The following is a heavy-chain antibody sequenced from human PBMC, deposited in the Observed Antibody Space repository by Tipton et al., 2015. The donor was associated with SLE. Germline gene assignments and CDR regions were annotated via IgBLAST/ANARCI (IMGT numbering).Heavy chain of an antibody. CDR2: IYYSGST. D-gene: IGHD4-23*01. CDR3: ARGGGSDAFDI. Sequence: TLSLTCTVSGGSISSYYWSWIRQPPGKRLEWIGYIYYSGSTNYNPSLKSRVTISVDTSKNQFSLKLSSVTAADTAVYYCARGGGSDAFDIWGQGTMVTVSS. V-gene: IGHV4-59*01. CDR1: GGSISSYY. J-gene: IGHJ3*02.